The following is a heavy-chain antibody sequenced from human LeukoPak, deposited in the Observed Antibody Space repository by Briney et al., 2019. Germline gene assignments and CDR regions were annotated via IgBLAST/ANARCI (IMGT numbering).Heavy chain of an antibody. CDR2: INWNGGST. CDR1: GFTFDDYG. D-gene: IGHD3-10*02. V-gene: IGHV3-20*04. J-gene: IGHJ4*02. CDR3: ARHSWTLGSGGYFDY. Sequence: GGSLRLSCAASGFTFDDYGMSWVRQAPGKGLEWVSGINWNGGSTGYADSVKGRFTISRDNAKNSLYLQMNSLRAEDTALYYCARHSWTLGSGGYFDYWGQGTLVTVSS.